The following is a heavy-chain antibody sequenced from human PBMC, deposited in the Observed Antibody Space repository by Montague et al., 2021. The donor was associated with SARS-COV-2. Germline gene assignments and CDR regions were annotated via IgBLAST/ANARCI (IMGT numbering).Heavy chain of an antibody. V-gene: IGHV4-4*02. CDR2: TYLSGFT. CDR1: DVSLSSSTW. J-gene: IGHJ4*02. D-gene: IGHD3/OR15-3a*01. CDR3: ARGGLGNRGFDY. Sequence: SETLSLTCVVSDVSLSSSTWWSWVRQSPGKGLEWVGETYLSGFTQYNPSVKSRVTISLDDSRSQFSLRLTSVTAAETAVYFCARGGLGNRGFDYWGQGALVTVSS.